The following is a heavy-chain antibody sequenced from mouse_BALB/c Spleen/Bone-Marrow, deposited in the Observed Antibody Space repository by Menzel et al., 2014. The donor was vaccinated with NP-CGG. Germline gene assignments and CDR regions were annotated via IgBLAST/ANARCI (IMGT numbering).Heavy chain of an antibody. CDR2: IRNKPNGYTT. CDR1: GFTFTDYY. J-gene: IGHJ2*01. V-gene: IGHV7-3*02. CDR3: ARDDYGRGY. D-gene: IGHD1-1*01. Sequence: EVKLQESGGGLVQPGGSLRLSCATPGFTFTDYYMSWVRQPPGKALEWLGFIRNKPNGYTTEYSASVKGRFTISRDNSQSILYLQMDTLRAEDSATYYCARDDYGRGYWGQGTTLTVSS.